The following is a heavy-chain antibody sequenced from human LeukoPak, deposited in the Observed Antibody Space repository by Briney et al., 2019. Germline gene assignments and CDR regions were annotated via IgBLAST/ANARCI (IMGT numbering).Heavy chain of an antibody. CDR2: ISYDGSNK. Sequence: GGSLRLSCAASGFPFSSYAMHWVRQAPGKGLEWVAVISYDGSNKYYADSVKGRFTISRDNSKNTLYLQMNSLRAEDTAVYYCARDTRGGSSWYYFDYWGQGTLVTVSS. CDR3: ARDTRGGSSWYYFDY. CDR1: GFPFSSYA. V-gene: IGHV3-30-3*01. J-gene: IGHJ4*02. D-gene: IGHD6-13*01.